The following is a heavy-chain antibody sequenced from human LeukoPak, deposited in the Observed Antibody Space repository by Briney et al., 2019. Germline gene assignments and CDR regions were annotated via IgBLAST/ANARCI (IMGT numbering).Heavy chain of an antibody. V-gene: IGHV3-7*03. D-gene: IGHD4-17*01. J-gene: IGHJ4*02. Sequence: GGSLRLSCAASGFIFNRHWMNWVRQAPGKGLEWVANINQGGGERNYVDSVKGQFTISRDDAKNSLYLQLNSLRVEDTAIYYCARGPDYGARTDFLDYWGQGALVTVSS. CDR1: GFIFNRHW. CDR2: INQGGGER. CDR3: ARGPDYGARTDFLDY.